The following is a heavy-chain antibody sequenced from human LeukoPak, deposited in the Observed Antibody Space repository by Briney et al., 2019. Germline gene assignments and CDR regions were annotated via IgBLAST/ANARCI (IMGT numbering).Heavy chain of an antibody. Sequence: GRSLRLSCAASGFTFSSYGMHWVRQAPGKGLEWVAVISYDGSNKYYADSVKGRFTISRDNSKNTLYLQMNSLRAEDTAVYYCAKDQWELLRPGAFDIWGQGTMVTVSS. CDR1: GFTFSSYG. J-gene: IGHJ3*02. CDR2: ISYDGSNK. CDR3: AKDQWELLRPGAFDI. V-gene: IGHV3-30*18. D-gene: IGHD1-26*01.